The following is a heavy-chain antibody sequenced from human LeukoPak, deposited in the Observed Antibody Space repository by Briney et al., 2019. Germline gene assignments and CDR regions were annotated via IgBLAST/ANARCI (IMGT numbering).Heavy chain of an antibody. J-gene: IGHJ4*02. CDR3: ARHNYGSGSYYNHADY. D-gene: IGHD3-10*01. CDR2: IFPGDSDT. CDR1: GYSFTSYW. V-gene: IGHV5-51*01. Sequence: HGESLKISCRGSGYSFTSYWIGWVRQMPGKGLEWMGIIFPGDSDTRYSPSFQGQVTISADKSISTAYLQWSSLKASDTAMYYCARHNYGSGSYYNHADYWGQGTLVTVSS.